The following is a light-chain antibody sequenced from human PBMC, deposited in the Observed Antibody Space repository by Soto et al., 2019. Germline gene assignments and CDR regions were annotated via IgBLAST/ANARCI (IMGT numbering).Light chain of an antibody. Sequence: IVLTQSPATLSLSPWERATLSCRVSQSVGSSLAWYQQKPGQAPRLLIYDASNRATGIPARFSGSGSGTDFTLTINSLEPEDVAVYYCQQRSYLFTFGGGTKVDIK. J-gene: IGKJ4*01. CDR3: QQRSYLFT. CDR1: QSVGSS. CDR2: DAS. V-gene: IGKV3-11*01.